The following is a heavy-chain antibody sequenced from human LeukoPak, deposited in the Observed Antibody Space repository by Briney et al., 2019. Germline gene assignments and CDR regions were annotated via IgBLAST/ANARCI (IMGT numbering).Heavy chain of an antibody. J-gene: IGHJ4*02. CDR1: GFTFSSNW. V-gene: IGHV3-7*03. D-gene: IGHD1/OR15-1a*01. Sequence: GGSQRLSCTASGFTFSSNWMSWVRQAPGKGLEWVANIKQDGSEQSYVDSVKGRFTISRDNAKNSLYLQMNSLRTEDTAVYYCAAGTGKTDFDYWGQGTLVTVSS. CDR2: IKQDGSEQ. CDR3: AAGTGKTDFDY.